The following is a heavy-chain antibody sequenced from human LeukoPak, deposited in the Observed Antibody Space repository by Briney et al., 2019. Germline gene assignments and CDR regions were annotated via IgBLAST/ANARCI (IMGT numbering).Heavy chain of an antibody. D-gene: IGHD2-15*01. CDR3: ARASGRGLYYFDY. V-gene: IGHV3-64*01. J-gene: IGHJ4*02. CDR1: GFTFNTYA. Sequence: GGSLRLSCAASGFTFNTYAMHWVRQAPGKGLEFVSSISSSGGNTYYANSVKGRFTISRDDSKNTLYLQMGSLRPEDMAVYYCARASGRGLYYFDYWGQGTLVAVSS. CDR2: ISSSGGNT.